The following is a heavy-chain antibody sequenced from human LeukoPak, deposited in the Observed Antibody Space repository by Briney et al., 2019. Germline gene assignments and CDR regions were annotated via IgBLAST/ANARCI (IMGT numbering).Heavy chain of an antibody. J-gene: IGHJ4*02. D-gene: IGHD1-26*01. CDR2: IYYSGST. V-gene: IGHV4-59*08. Sequence: SETLSLTCTVSGGSISSYYWSWIRQPPGKGLEWIGYIYYSGSTNYNPSLKRRVTISVDTSKNQFSLRLSSVTAADTAVYYCARAYSGSYYDSGFDYWGQGTLVTVSS. CDR3: ARAYSGSYYDSGFDY. CDR1: GGSISSYY.